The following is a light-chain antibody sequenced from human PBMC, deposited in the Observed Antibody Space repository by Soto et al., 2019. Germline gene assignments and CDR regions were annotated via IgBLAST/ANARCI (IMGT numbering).Light chain of an antibody. J-gene: IGKJ1*01. CDR3: QQYYSIPRT. CDR1: QSVLYSPDSKNY. V-gene: IGKV4-1*01. CDR2: WAS. Sequence: DIVLTQSPDSLAVSLGERATINCRSSQSVLYSPDSKNYLAWYKQKPGQPPKLLIYWASTRDSGVPDRFSGSGSGTDFTLTISSLQTEDVAVYYCQQYYSIPRTFGQGTKVEIK.